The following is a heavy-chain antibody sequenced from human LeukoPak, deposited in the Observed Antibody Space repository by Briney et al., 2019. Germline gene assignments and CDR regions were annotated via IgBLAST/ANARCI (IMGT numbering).Heavy chain of an antibody. CDR3: ARHRHPYYDFWSGYYTFQH. D-gene: IGHD3-3*01. V-gene: IGHV4-39*01. CDR1: GGSISSSSYY. CDR2: IYYSGST. J-gene: IGHJ1*01. Sequence: PSETLSLTCTVPGGSISSSSYYWGWSRQPPGKGLEWIGSIYYSGSTYYNPSLKSRVTLSVDTSKNQFSLKVSSVTAADPAVYYCARHRHPYYDFWSGYYTFQHWGQGTLVTVSS.